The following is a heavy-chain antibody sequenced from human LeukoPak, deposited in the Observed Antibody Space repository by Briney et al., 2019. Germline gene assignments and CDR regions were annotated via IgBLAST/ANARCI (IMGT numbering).Heavy chain of an antibody. V-gene: IGHV3-64*01. D-gene: IGHD1-1*01. J-gene: IGHJ4*02. CDR1: GFTFSSYT. Sequence: GGSLRLSCAASGFTFSSYTMYWVRQAPGKGLEYVSAISSNGGSTYYANSVKGRFTISRDNSKSTLYLQMGSLRGEDMAVYYCAREVNWRFDYWGQGTLVTVSS. CDR2: ISSNGGST. CDR3: AREVNWRFDY.